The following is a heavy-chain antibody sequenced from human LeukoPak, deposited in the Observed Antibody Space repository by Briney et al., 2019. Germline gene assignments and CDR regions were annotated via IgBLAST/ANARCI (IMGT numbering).Heavy chain of an antibody. CDR2: INHSGST. CDR1: GGSFSGYY. Sequence: SETLSLTCAVYGGSFSGYYWSWIRQPPGKGLEWIGEINHSGSTNYNPSLKSRVTISVDTSKNQFSLKLSSVTAADTAVYYCARRKKAARWVGYWGQGTLVTVSS. V-gene: IGHV4-34*01. J-gene: IGHJ4*02. D-gene: IGHD5-24*01. CDR3: ARRKKAARWVGY.